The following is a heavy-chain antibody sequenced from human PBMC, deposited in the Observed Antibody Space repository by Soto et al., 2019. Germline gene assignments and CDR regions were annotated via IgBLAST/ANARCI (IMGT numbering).Heavy chain of an antibody. CDR2: FSSGGGGT. V-gene: IGHV3-23*01. CDR3: TKANRYCSGANCFTFDY. Sequence: GGSLRLSCTASGFTFSNYAMSSLRQAPGKGLEWVSTFSSGGGGTYYADSVKGRCTISRDNSKNTLSLQMNSLRAEDTAVYYCTKANRYCSGANCFTFDYWGLGTLVTVSS. D-gene: IGHD2-15*01. CDR1: GFTFSNYA. J-gene: IGHJ4*02.